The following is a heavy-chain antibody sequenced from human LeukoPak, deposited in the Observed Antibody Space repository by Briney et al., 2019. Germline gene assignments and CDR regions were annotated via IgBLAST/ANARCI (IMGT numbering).Heavy chain of an antibody. CDR2: TYYRSKWYN. CDR1: GDSVSSNSAA. CDR3: ARGATAMVNFYYYYYMDV. V-gene: IGHV6-1*01. D-gene: IGHD5-18*01. J-gene: IGHJ6*03. Sequence: SQTLSLTCAISGDSVSSNSAAWNWIRQSPSRGLEWLGRTYYRSKWYNDYAVSVKSRITVNPDTSKNQFSLQLNSVTPEDTAVYYCARGATAMVNFYYYYYMDVWGKGTAVTVSS.